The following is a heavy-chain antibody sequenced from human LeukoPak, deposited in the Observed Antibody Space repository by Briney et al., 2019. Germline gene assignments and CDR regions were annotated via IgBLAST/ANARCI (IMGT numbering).Heavy chain of an antibody. CDR3: ARGPYYDILTGYYDLDY. J-gene: IGHJ4*02. CDR1: GDSISSSLYY. Sequence: SETLSLTCTVSGDSISSSLYYWVWIRQPPGKGLEWIGSIYYTGSSYYNPSLKSRVTMSVDTSKNQFSLKLSSVTAADTAVYYCARGPYYDILTGYYDLDYWGQGTLVTVSS. CDR2: IYYTGSS. D-gene: IGHD3-9*01. V-gene: IGHV4-39*07.